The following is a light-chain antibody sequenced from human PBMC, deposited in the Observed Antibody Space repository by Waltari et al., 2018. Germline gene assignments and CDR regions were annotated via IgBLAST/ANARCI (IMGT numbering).Light chain of an antibody. CDR3: QSTDNSGTYVV. J-gene: IGLJ2*01. CDR1: ALPKQY. V-gene: IGLV3-25*03. CDR2: KDT. Sequence: SYELTQPPSVSVSPGQTARITCSGDALPKQYSFWYQQRSGQAPVVVIYKDTERPSGIPERFSGSSSGTRVTLTISGDQAEDEADYYCQSTDNSGTYVVFGGGTKLTVL.